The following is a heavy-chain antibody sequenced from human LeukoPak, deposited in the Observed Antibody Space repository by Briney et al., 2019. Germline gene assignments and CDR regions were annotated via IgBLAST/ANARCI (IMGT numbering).Heavy chain of an antibody. D-gene: IGHD2/OR15-2a*01. CDR3: MKTPYSSTWYVGDS. Sequence: GGSLRLSCSASGFTFSSYAMHWVRQAAGEGLEYVSAINSDGDSTYYADSVKGRFTISRDNSKNTLYLQMSSLRPEDSAVYYCMKTPYSSTWYVGDSWGQGTLVTVSS. V-gene: IGHV3-64D*06. CDR2: INSDGDST. CDR1: GFTFSSYA. J-gene: IGHJ4*02.